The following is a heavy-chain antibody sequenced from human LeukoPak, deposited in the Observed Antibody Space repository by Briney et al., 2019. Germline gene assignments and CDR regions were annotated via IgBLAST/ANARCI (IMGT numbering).Heavy chain of an antibody. CDR3: ARNYKSSTNAAPDY. D-gene: IGHD2-2*01. J-gene: IGHJ4*02. V-gene: IGHV1-2*02. CDR2: INPNSGGT. Sequence: ASVKVSCKASGYTFNGYYMHWVRQAPGQGLEWMGWINPNSGGTNYAQKFQGRVTMTRDTSISTAYMELSRLRSDDTAVYYCARNYKSSTNAAPDYWGQGTLVTVSS. CDR1: GYTFNGYY.